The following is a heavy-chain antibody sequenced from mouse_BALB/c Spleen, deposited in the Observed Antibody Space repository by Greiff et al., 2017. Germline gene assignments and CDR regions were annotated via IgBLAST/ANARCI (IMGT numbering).Heavy chain of an antibody. CDR1: GFSLTSYG. V-gene: IGHV2-9*02. J-gene: IGHJ4*01. D-gene: IGHD4-1*01. CDR3: AREGAWVLYAMDF. Sequence: VMLVESGPGLVAPSQSLSITCTVSGFSLTSYGVHWVRQPPGKGLEWLGVIWAGGSTNYNSALMSRLSISKDNSKSQVFLKMNSLQTDYTAMYYCAREGAWVLYAMDFWGQGTSVTVSS. CDR2: IWAGGST.